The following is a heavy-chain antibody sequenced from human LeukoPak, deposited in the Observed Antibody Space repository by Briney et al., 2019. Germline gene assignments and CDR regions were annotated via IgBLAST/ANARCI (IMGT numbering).Heavy chain of an antibody. CDR2: TNGYNSNT. Sequence: WASVKVSCRASGYTFTAYGISWVRQAPGQGLEWMGWTNGYNSNTSYAQKFRGRVTMTTDTSTSTAFMELRSLRTDDTAVYYCAREDYYDNNGYYYWFDPWGQGTLVTVSS. V-gene: IGHV1-18*01. CDR1: GYTFTAYG. D-gene: IGHD3-22*01. J-gene: IGHJ5*02. CDR3: AREDYYDNNGYYYWFDP.